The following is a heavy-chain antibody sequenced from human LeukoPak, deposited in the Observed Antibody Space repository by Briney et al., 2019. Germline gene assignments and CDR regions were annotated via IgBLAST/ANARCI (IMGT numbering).Heavy chain of an antibody. CDR3: ARAKGVRYSSSRDAFDI. D-gene: IGHD6-13*01. CDR1: GGSISSSNW. CDR2: IYHSGST. Sequence: PSEILTLTCAVSGGSISSSNWWSWVRQPPGKGLEWIGEIYHSGSTNYNPSLKSRVTISVDKSKNQFSLKLSSVTAADTAVYYCARAKGVRYSSSRDAFDIWRQGTIVSVSS. V-gene: IGHV4-4*02. J-gene: IGHJ3*02.